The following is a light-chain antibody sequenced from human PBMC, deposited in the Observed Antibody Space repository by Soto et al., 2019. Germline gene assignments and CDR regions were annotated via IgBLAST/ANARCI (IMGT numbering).Light chain of an antibody. CDR1: HNINNF. J-gene: IGKJ4*02. Sequence: DIQMTQSPSSLSASVGDRVTITCRASHNINNFLNWYQQKPGKVPELLISAASSLQSGVPSRFSGTGSGTDFTLTINSLYPEDLATDYCQHFYINWLTFGEGTRVDIK. CDR3: QHFYINWLT. V-gene: IGKV1-39*01. CDR2: AAS.